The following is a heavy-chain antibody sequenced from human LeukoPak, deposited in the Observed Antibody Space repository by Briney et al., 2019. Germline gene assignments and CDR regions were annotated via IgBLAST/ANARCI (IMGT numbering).Heavy chain of an antibody. J-gene: IGHJ4*02. CDR2: IIPIFGTA. CDR1: GSTFSSYA. CDR3: ARSIRDPHSLDY. Sequence: ASVKVSCKASGSTFSSYAISWVRQAPGQGLEWMGRIIPIFGTANYAQKFQGRVTITTDESTSTAYMELSSLRSEDTAVYYCARSIRDPHSLDYWGQGTLVTVSS. V-gene: IGHV1-69*05.